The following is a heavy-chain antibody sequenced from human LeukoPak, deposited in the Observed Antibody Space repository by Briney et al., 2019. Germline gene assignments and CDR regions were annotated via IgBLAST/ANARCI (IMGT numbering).Heavy chain of an antibody. D-gene: IGHD3-22*01. CDR2: IHTSGST. J-gene: IGHJ1*01. V-gene: IGHV4-61*02. Sequence: PSETLSLTCTVSGGSISSGGYYWNWIRLPAGKGLEWIGRIHTSGSTNYNPSFKSRVTISVDTSKNQFSLKLSSVTAADTAVYYCARLKYYYDSSGYRAEYFQHWGQGTLVTVSS. CDR1: GGSISSGGYY. CDR3: ARLKYYYDSSGYRAEYFQH.